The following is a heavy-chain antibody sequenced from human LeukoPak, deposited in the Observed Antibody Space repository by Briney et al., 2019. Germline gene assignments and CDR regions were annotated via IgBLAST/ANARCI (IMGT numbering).Heavy chain of an antibody. CDR3: ARDYYDSSENAFDI. Sequence: KPSETLSLTCTVSGGSISSYYWSWIRQPPGKGLEWIGYIYYSGSTNYNPSLKSRVTISVDASKNQFSLKLSSVTAADTAVYYCARDYYDSSENAFDIWGQGTMVTVSS. V-gene: IGHV4-59*01. D-gene: IGHD3-22*01. CDR1: GGSISSYY. CDR2: IYYSGST. J-gene: IGHJ3*02.